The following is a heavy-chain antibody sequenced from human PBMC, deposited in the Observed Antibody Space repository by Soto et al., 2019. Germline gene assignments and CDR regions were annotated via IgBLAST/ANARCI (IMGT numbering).Heavy chain of an antibody. V-gene: IGHV1-3*01. J-gene: IGHJ5*02. Sequence: GASVKVSCKASGYTFTGYYMHWVRQAPGQGLEWMGWINAGNGNTKYSQKFQGRVTITRDTSASTAYMELSSLRSEDTAVYYCARGIVGYCSSTSCYYWFDPWGQGTLVTVSS. CDR3: ARGIVGYCSSTSCYYWFDP. CDR2: INAGNGNT. CDR1: GYTFTGYY. D-gene: IGHD2-2*01.